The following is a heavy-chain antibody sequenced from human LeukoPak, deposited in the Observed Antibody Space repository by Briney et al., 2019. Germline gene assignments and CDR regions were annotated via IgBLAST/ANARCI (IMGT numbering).Heavy chain of an antibody. CDR1: GGSISSYY. CDR2: IYYSGST. J-gene: IGHJ4*02. CDR3: ARHNYGDYFPALSLDY. Sequence: SETLSLTCTVSGGSISSYYWSWIRQPPGKGLEWIGYIYYSGSTNYNPSLKSRVIISRDTSKNQFSLKLRSVTAADTAVYYCARHNYGDYFPALSLDYWGQGTLVTVSS. V-gene: IGHV4-59*08. D-gene: IGHD4-17*01.